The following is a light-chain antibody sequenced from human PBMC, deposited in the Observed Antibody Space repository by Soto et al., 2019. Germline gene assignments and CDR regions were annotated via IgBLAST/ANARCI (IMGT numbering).Light chain of an antibody. CDR3: QQANSFPHT. V-gene: IGKV1-12*01. CDR1: QGIGSW. CDR2: AAS. J-gene: IGKJ4*01. Sequence: DIQMTQSPSSVSASVGDRVTITCRASQGIGSWLAWYQQKPGKAPNLLIYAASKLHSGVPSRFSGSGSRTDFSLTISSLQPEDFATYYCQQANSFPHTFGGGTKVEI.